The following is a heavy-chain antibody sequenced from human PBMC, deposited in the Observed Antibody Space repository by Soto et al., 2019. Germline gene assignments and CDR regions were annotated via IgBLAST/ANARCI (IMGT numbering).Heavy chain of an antibody. V-gene: IGHV3-30*18. CDR3: AKEVHYASRGMDV. Sequence: ESGGGVVQPGRSLRLSCAASGFTFSSYGMHWVRQAPGKGLEWVAVISYDGSNKYYADSVKGRFTISRDNSKNTLYLQMNSLRAEDTAVYYCAKEVHYASRGMDVWGQGTTVTVSS. J-gene: IGHJ6*02. CDR1: GFTFSSYG. D-gene: IGHD2-2*01. CDR2: ISYDGSNK.